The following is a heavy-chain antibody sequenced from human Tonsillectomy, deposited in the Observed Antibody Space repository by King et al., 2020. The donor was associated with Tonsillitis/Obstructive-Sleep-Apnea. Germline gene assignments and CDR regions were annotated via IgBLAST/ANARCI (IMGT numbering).Heavy chain of an antibody. CDR2: IYYSGST. Sequence: QLQESGPGLVKPSETLSLTCTVSGGSISSSSYYWGWIRQPPGKVLEWIGSIYYSGSTYYNPSLKSRVTISVDTSKNQFSLKLSSVTAADTAVYYCAIVVITTPGVVPDHNWFDPWGQGTLVTVSS. CDR1: GGSISSSSYY. J-gene: IGHJ5*02. V-gene: IGHV4-39*01. CDR3: AIVVITTPGVVPDHNWFDP. D-gene: IGHD3-22*01.